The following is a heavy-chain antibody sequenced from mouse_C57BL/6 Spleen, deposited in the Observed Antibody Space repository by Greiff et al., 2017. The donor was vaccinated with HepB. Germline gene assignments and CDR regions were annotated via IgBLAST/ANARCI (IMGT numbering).Heavy chain of an antibody. CDR2: IDPSDSET. V-gene: IGHV1-52*01. J-gene: IGHJ1*03. CDR1: GYTFTSYW. Sequence: VQLQQPGAELVRPGSSVKLSCKASGYTFTSYWMYWVKQRPIQGLEWIGNIDPSDSETHYNQKFKDKATLTVDKSSSTAYMQLSSLTSEDSAVYYCARWITTGYFDVWGTGTTVTVSS. D-gene: IGHD1-1*01. CDR3: ARWITTGYFDV.